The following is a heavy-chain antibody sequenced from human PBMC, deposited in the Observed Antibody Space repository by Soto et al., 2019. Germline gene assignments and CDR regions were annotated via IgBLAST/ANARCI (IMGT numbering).Heavy chain of an antibody. CDR3: ASKAACGGDCYAFDS. Sequence: QGYLVQSGAEVKKPGSSVKISSKAFGGIFSSNTFNWVRQAAGQGLEWMGGIIPLFGTANYVEKFQGRVTITADKSTKTEYMELSSLRSEDTAVYYFASKAACGGDCYAFDSWGQGTLVTVSS. CDR1: GGIFSSNT. V-gene: IGHV1-69*06. D-gene: IGHD2-21*02. CDR2: IIPLFGTA. J-gene: IGHJ4*02.